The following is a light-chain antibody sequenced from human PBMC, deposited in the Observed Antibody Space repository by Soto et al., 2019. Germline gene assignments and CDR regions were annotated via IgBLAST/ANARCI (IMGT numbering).Light chain of an antibody. V-gene: IGKV3-20*01. CDR1: QSVSRSF. J-gene: IGKJ1*01. CDR3: HQYGSSPWT. Sequence: ELVVTHSPCTLALSPVGRATLSCNASQSVSRSFLAWYQQKRGQGPRLLIYGASSRATGIPDRFSGSGSGTDFTLTISRLEPEDFAVYYCHQYGSSPWTFGQGTKVDIK. CDR2: GAS.